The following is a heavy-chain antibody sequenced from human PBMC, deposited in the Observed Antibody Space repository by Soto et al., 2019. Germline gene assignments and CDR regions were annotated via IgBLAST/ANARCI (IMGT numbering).Heavy chain of an antibody. D-gene: IGHD1-26*01. V-gene: IGHV1-69*13. CDR3: AGYGIVAPNWLDP. CDR2: IIPIFGTA. J-gene: IGHJ5*02. Sequence: GASVKVSCKASGGTFSSYAISWVRQAPGQGLEWMGGIIPIFGTANYAQKFQGRVTITADESTSTAYMELSSVTAADTAVYHCAGYGIVAPNWLDPWGQGIQVTVSS. CDR1: GGTFSSYA.